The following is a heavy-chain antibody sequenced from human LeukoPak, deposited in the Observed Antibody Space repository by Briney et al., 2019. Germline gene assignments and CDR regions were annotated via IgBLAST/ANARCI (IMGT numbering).Heavy chain of an antibody. V-gene: IGHV4-39*01. CDR2: VYYSGST. CDR1: GGSISSGSYY. J-gene: IGHJ4*02. D-gene: IGHD1-26*01. CDR3: ARQGLWELPTFDS. Sequence: PSETLSLTCTVSGGSISSGSYYWGYIRQPPQTGLEWIGSVYYSGSTYYNPSLKSRVTISVDTSKNQFSLKLSSVTAADTAVYYYARQGLWELPTFDSWGQGTLVSVSS.